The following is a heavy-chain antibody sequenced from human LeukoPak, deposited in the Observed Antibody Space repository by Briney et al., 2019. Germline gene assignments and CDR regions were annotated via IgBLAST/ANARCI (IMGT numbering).Heavy chain of an antibody. CDR3: ARLYYDFWSGYYKPPHFDY. V-gene: IGHV4-61*02. Sequence: PSETLSLTCTVSGGSISSGSYYWSWIRQPAGKGLEWIGRIYTSGSTNYNPSLKSRVTISVDTSKNQFSLKLSSVTAADTAVYYCARLYYDFWSGYYKPPHFDYWGQGTLVTVSS. CDR1: GGSISSGSYY. D-gene: IGHD3-3*01. J-gene: IGHJ4*02. CDR2: IYTSGST.